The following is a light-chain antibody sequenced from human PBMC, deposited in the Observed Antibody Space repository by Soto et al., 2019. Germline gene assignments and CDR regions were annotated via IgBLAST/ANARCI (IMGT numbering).Light chain of an antibody. CDR3: SSYRSGSTPYV. V-gene: IGLV2-14*01. CDR2: EVS. Sequence: QSALPQPASVSGSPGQSITISCTGTISDIGDYNYVSWYQQHPGKSPKLMLYEVSNRPSGVSNRFSGSKSGTTASLTISGLQAEDEADYYCSSYRSGSTPYVFGTGTKVTVL. J-gene: IGLJ1*01. CDR1: ISDIGDYNY.